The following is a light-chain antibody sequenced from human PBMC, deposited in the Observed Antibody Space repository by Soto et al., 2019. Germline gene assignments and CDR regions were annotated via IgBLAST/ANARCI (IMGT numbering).Light chain of an antibody. CDR2: GAS. V-gene: IGKV3-15*01. J-gene: IGKJ1*01. CDR3: QQYNIWPQT. CDR1: QNLRSS. Sequence: VMTQSPATLSVSPVERATLSCRASQNLRSSLSWYQQKPGQAPRLLIYGASTRATGIPARFSGSGSGTEFTLNISSLQSEDFAVYFCQQYNIWPQTFGQGTKVDIK.